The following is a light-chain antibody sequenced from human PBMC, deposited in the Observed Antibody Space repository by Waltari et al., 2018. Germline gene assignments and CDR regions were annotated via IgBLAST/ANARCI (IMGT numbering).Light chain of an antibody. Sequence: QLVLTQSPSASASLGASVKLTCTLSSGHSSYAIHWNQQQPETGPRFLVRLNSDGSHSKGDGIPDRFSGSTSGAERFLTISSLQSEDEADYYCQTWGTGIVVFGGGTKLTVL. V-gene: IGLV4-69*02. J-gene: IGLJ2*01. CDR2: LNSDGSH. CDR1: SGHSSYA. CDR3: QTWGTGIVV.